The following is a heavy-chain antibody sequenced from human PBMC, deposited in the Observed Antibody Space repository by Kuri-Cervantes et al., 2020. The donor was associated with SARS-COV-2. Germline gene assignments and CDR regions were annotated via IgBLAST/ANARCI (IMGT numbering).Heavy chain of an antibody. V-gene: IGHV2-70*11. CDR1: GFSPTTSGMC. CDR3: VRIRAATVIADY. CDR2: IDWDDDK. J-gene: IGHJ4*02. D-gene: IGHD4-11*01. Sequence: SCPTLVKPTQTLTLTCTFSGFSPTTSGMCVAWIRQPPGKALEWLARIDWDDDKYYKTSLNTRLSISKDTSKDQVVLTMTNMDPVDTATYYCVRIRAATVIADYWGQGTLVTVSS.